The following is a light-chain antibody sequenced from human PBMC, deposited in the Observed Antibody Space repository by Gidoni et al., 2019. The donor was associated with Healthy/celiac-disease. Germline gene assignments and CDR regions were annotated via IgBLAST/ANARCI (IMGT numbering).Light chain of an antibody. Sequence: SYLLTQPPSVSVAPGKTARITCGGNNNGRKRVHWYQQKPGQAPVLVIYYDSDRPSGIPERFSGSNSGNTATLTISRVEAGDEADYYCQVWDSSSDHRVFGGGTKLTVL. CDR3: QVWDSSSDHRV. J-gene: IGLJ3*02. V-gene: IGLV3-21*04. CDR2: YDS. CDR1: NNGRKR.